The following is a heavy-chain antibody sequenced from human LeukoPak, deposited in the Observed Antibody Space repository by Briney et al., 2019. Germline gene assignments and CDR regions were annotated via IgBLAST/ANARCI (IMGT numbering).Heavy chain of an antibody. J-gene: IGHJ4*02. CDR1: GYTFTSYD. Sequence: EASVKVSCKASGYTFTSYDINWVRQATGQGLEWMGWMNPNSGNTGYAQKFQGRVTMTRNTSISTAYMELSSLRSEDTAVYHCARGPIHPHYYVFWSGYNYYFDSGGQGPLVTVSS. V-gene: IGHV1-8*01. CDR3: ARGPIHPHYYVFWSGYNYYFDS. D-gene: IGHD3-3*01. CDR2: MNPNSGNT.